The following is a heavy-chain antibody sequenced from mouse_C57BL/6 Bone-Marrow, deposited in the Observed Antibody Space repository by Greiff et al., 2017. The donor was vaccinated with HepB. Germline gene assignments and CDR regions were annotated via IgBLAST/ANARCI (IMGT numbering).Heavy chain of an antibody. D-gene: IGHD1-1*01. CDR1: GYTFTSYG. CDR2: IYPRSGNT. Sequence: VQLVESGAELARPGASVKLSCKASGYTFTSYGISWVKQRTGQGLEWIGEIYPRSGNTYYNEKFKGKATLTADKSSSTAYMELRSLTSEDSAVYFCARDYYGSSYEYFDVWGTGTTVTVSS. J-gene: IGHJ1*03. CDR3: ARDYYGSSYEYFDV. V-gene: IGHV1-81*01.